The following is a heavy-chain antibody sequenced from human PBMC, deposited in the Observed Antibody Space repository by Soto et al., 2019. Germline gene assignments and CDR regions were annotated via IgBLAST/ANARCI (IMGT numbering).Heavy chain of an antibody. Sequence: QVQLVESGGGVVQPGRSLRLSCAASGFTFSSYGMHWVRQAPGKGLEWVAVISYDGSNKYYADSVKGRFTISRDNSKNTLYLQMNSLRAEDTAVYYCAKDLYYYDSSGYHTTDYWGQGTLVTVSS. V-gene: IGHV3-30*18. CDR3: AKDLYYYDSSGYHTTDY. CDR1: GFTFSSYG. J-gene: IGHJ4*02. D-gene: IGHD3-22*01. CDR2: ISYDGSNK.